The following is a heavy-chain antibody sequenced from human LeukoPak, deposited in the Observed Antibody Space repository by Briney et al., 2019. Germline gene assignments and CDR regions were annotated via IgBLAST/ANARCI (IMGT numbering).Heavy chain of an antibody. J-gene: IGHJ4*02. V-gene: IGHV3-30-3*01. CDR3: ASDQDSSGSFDY. Sequence: GRSLRLSCAASGFTFSSYAMHWVRQAPGKGLEWVAVISYDGSNKYYADSVKGRFTISRDNSKNTLYLRMNSLRAEDTAVYYCASDQDSSGSFDYWGQGTLVTVSS. CDR1: GFTFSSYA. D-gene: IGHD3-22*01. CDR2: ISYDGSNK.